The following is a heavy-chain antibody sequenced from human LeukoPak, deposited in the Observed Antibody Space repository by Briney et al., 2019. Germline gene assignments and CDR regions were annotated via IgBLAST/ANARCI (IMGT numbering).Heavy chain of an antibody. V-gene: IGHV3-53*01. D-gene: IGHD1-26*01. J-gene: IGHJ5*02. Sequence: PGGSLSLSCAASGFTVSSNYMSWVRQAPGKGLEWVSVIYSGGSTYYAGSVKGRFTISRDNSKNTLYLQMNSLRAEDTAVYYCARVRYLNWFDPWGQGTLVTVSS. CDR1: GFTVSSNY. CDR3: ARVRYLNWFDP. CDR2: IYSGGST.